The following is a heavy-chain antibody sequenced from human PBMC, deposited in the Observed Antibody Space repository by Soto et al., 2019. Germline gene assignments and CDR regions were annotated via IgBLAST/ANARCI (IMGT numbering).Heavy chain of an antibody. D-gene: IGHD4-4*01. CDR1: GYTFTSCY. V-gene: IGHV1-46*03. J-gene: IGHJ5*02. CDR2: INPSGGST. CDR3: ASTTVTTSWWFDP. Sequence: QVQLVQSGAEVKKPGASVKVSCKASGYTFTSCYMHWVRQAPREGLEWMGIINPSGGSTSYAQKFQGRVTMTRDTSTSTVYMELSSLRSEDTAVYYCASTTVTTSWWFDPWGQGTLVTVSS.